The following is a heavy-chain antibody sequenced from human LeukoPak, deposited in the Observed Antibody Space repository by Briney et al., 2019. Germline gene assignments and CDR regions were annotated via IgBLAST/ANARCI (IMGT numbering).Heavy chain of an antibody. Sequence: ASVKVSCKASGGTFSSYTISLVRQAPGQGLEWMGRIIPILGIANYAQKFQGSVTITAAKSTSTAYIELSSMRYEDPALSNCARDLGIAVAGFDYWGQGTLVTVSS. CDR3: ARDLGIAVAGFDY. CDR2: IIPILGIA. CDR1: GGTFSSYT. J-gene: IGHJ4*02. D-gene: IGHD6-19*01. V-gene: IGHV1-69*04.